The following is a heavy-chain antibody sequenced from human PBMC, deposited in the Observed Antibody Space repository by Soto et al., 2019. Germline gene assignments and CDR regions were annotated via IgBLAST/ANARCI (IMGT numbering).Heavy chain of an antibody. CDR2: IVVGSGNT. V-gene: IGHV1-58*01. J-gene: IGHJ3*02. CDR1: GFTFTSSP. Sequence: PVKVSCKASGFTFTSSPVQWVRQARGQRREWTGWIVVGSGNTNYANKFQERVTITRDISTSTSYKQLSSLRTEDTAVYYCGADRELSGSLTADAFDIWGEGTMVTVSS. CDR3: GADRELSGSLTADAFDI. D-gene: IGHD1-26*01.